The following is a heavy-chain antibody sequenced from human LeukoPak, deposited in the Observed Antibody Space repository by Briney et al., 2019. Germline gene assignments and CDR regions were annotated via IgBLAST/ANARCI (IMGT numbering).Heavy chain of an antibody. V-gene: IGHV3-48*03. J-gene: IGHJ4*02. CDR1: GFTFTSYE. D-gene: IGHD3-3*01. Sequence: PGGSLRLSCAASGFTFTSYEMNWVRQAPGKGLEWVSYISGSGSSIDYADSVKGRFTISRDNAKNSLYLQMNSLRAADTAVYYCAGIYAGLLGSGYPDYWGQGTLVTVSS. CDR3: AGIYAGLLGSGYPDY. CDR2: ISGSGSSI.